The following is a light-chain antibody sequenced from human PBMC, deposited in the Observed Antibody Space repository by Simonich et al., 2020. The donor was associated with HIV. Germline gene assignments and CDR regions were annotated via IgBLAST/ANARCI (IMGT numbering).Light chain of an antibody. J-gene: IGKJ4*01. Sequence: DIVMTQSPDSLAVSLGERATINCKSSQSLLYSSNNKNYLAWYQQKPGQPPKLLIYWASTRESGVPDRFSGRGSGTDFTLTISSLQAEDVAIYYCQQYYGPPLTFGGGTKVEIK. V-gene: IGKV4-1*01. CDR3: QQYYGPPLT. CDR2: WAS. CDR1: QSLLYSSNNKNY.